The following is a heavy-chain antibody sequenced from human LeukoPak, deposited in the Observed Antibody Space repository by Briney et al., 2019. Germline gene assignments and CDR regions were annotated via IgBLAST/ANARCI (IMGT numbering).Heavy chain of an antibody. CDR1: GGSISSSSYY. D-gene: IGHD4-17*01. Sequence: PSETLSLTCTVSGGSISSSSYYWGWIRQPPGKGLEWIGSIYYSGSTYYNPSLKSRVTISVDTSKNQFSLKLSSVTAADTAVYYCAREVGLRADYWGQGTLVTVSS. V-gene: IGHV4-39*02. CDR3: AREVGLRADY. J-gene: IGHJ4*02. CDR2: IYYSGST.